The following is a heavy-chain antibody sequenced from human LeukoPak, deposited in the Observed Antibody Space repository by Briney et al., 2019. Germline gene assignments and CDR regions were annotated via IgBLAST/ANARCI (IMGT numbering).Heavy chain of an antibody. Sequence: GGSLRLSCAASEFTFSSYWMSWVRQAPGKGLVWVSRINSDGSSTDFADSVKGRFTISRDNVKNTLYLQMNSLRAEDTAVYYCAREDSSGWYFDYWGQGTLVTVSS. J-gene: IGHJ4*02. V-gene: IGHV3-74*01. CDR1: EFTFSSYW. CDR2: INSDGSST. CDR3: AREDSSGWYFDY. D-gene: IGHD6-19*01.